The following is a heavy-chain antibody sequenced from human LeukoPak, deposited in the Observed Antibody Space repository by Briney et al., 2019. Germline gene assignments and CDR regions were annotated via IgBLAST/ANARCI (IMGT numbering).Heavy chain of an antibody. V-gene: IGHV4-59*01. Sequence: SETLSLTCTVSGGSISPYFWSWIRQPPGKGLEWIGYISYSGSTNYNPSLKSRVTISVDTSKNQFSLQLSPVTAADTTVYYCARDDYRGVTNFDPWAREPWSPSPQ. J-gene: IGHJ5*02. D-gene: IGHD3-10*01. CDR2: ISYSGST. CDR3: ARDDYRGVTNFDP. CDR1: GGSISPYF.